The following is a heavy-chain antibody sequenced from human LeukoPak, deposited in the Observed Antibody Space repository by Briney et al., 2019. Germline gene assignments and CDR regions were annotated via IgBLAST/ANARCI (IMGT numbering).Heavy chain of an antibody. D-gene: IGHD6-6*01. V-gene: IGHV1-8*03. CDR2: MNPNSGNT. Sequence: ASVKVSCKASGYTFTSYDINWVRQATGQGLEWMGWMNPNSGNTGYAQKFQGRVTITRNTSISTAYMELSSLRSEDTAVYYCARGDSSSDSPLLNYEFDIWGQGTMVTVSS. CDR3: ARGDSSSDSPLLNYEFDI. CDR1: GYTFTSYD. J-gene: IGHJ3*02.